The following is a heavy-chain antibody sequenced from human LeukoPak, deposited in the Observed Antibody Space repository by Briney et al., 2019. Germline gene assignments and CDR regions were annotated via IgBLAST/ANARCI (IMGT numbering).Heavy chain of an antibody. CDR1: GYIFTGHY. CDR2: INPKTGGT. CDR3: ARVGDGLNDGFDI. D-gene: IGHD5-24*01. V-gene: IGHV1-2*06. J-gene: IGHJ3*02. Sequence: ASVKVSCKASGYIFTGHYMNWVRQVPGQGLEWMGRINPKTGGTNYAQNFQGRVTMTRDTSINTTYMELSRLRPDDTAVYYCARVGDGLNDGFDIWGQGTMVTVSS.